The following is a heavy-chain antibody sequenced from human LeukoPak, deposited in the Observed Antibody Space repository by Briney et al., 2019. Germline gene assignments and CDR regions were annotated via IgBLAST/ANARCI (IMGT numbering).Heavy chain of an antibody. CDR1: GYTFTSYA. CDR2: INTNTGNP. CDR3: ARGGTGYCSSTSCYLAFDY. D-gene: IGHD2-2*01. V-gene: IGHV7-4-1*02. J-gene: IGHJ4*02. Sequence: ASVKVSCKASGYTFTSYAMNWVRQAPGQGLEWRGWINTNTGNPTYAQGFTGRFVFSLDTSVSTAYLQISSLKAEDTAVYYCARGGTGYCSSTSCYLAFDYWGQGTLVTVSS.